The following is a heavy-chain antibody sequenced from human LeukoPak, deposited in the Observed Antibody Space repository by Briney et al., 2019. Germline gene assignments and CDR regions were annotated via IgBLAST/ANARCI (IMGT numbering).Heavy chain of an antibody. Sequence: GGSLRLSCAASGFTFSSYGMHWVRQAPGKGLEWVAVISYDGSNKYYADSVKGRFTISRDNSKKTLYLQMNSLRPEDTAVYYCAKDHRWGTFDYWGQGTLVTVSS. J-gene: IGHJ4*02. CDR1: GFTFSSYG. V-gene: IGHV3-30*18. CDR2: ISYDGSNK. D-gene: IGHD3-16*01. CDR3: AKDHRWGTFDY.